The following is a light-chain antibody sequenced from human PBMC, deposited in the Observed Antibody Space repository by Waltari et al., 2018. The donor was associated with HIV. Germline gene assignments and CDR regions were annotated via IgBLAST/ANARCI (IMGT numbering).Light chain of an antibody. CDR3: QSGDSSGTSVI. J-gene: IGLJ2*01. V-gene: IGLV3-25*03. Sequence: SYELTQPPSVSVSPGQTARITCSGDTLPKQYGYWYQQKPGQAPVLVIYKDTERPSGIPERFLGSSSGTTATLTIRGVQAEDKADYYCQSGDSSGTSVIFGVGTKLAVL. CDR1: TLPKQY. CDR2: KDT.